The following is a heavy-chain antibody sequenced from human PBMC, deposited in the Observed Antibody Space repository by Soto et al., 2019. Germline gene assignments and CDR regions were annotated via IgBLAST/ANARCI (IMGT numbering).Heavy chain of an antibody. V-gene: IGHV4-4*02. CDR1: GGSISSSNW. D-gene: IGHD6-13*01. Sequence: SETLSLTCAVSGGSISSSNWWNWVRQPPGKGLEWIGEIYHSGLTNYKPSLRSRVTISVDKSKNQFSLKLSSVTAADTAVYFCARVAPEEGNYYYSLDVWGQGTTVTVSS. CDR2: IYHSGLT. J-gene: IGHJ6*02. CDR3: ARVAPEEGNYYYSLDV.